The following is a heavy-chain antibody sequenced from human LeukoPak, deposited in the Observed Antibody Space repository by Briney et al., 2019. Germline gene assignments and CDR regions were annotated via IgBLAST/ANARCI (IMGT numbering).Heavy chain of an antibody. D-gene: IGHD3-9*01. V-gene: IGHV4-38-2*01. CDR2: IYHSGST. CDR3: ARHTYDILTGYYFAEYFQH. CDR1: GYSISSGYY. J-gene: IGHJ1*01. Sequence: SSETLSLTCAVSGYSISSGYYWGWIRQPPGKGLEWIGSIYHSGSTYYNPSLESRVTISVDTSKNQFSLKLSSVTAADTAVYYCARHTYDILTGYYFAEYFQHWGQGTLVTVSS.